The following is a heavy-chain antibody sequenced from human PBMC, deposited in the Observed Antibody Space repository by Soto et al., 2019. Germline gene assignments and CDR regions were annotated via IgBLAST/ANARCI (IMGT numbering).Heavy chain of an antibody. J-gene: IGHJ4*02. CDR3: AKDHSHSSGYLGDF. V-gene: IGHV3-30*18. CDR2: ISYDGSNR. D-gene: IGHD3-22*01. Sequence: GGSLRLSCAASGFSFSTYGMHWVRQAPGKGLEWVAVISYDGSNRYFADSVKGRFSISRDNSKNTLYLQMNSLRAEDTAVYYCAKDHSHSSGYLGDFWGQGTLVTSPQ. CDR1: GFSFSTYG.